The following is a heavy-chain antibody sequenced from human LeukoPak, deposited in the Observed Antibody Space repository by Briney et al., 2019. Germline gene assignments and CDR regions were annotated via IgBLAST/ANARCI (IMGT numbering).Heavy chain of an antibody. Sequence: GASVKVSCKASGGTFSSYAISWVRQAPGQGLEWMGRIIPIFGTANYAQKFQGRVTITADESTSTAYMELSSLRSEDTAVYYCAGTIAVAAPVAFDIWGQGTMVTVSS. CDR2: IIPIFGTA. CDR1: GGTFSSYA. V-gene: IGHV1-69*13. J-gene: IGHJ3*02. CDR3: AGTIAVAAPVAFDI. D-gene: IGHD6-19*01.